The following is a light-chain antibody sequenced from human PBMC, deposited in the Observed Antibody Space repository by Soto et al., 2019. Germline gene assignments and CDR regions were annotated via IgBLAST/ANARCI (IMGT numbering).Light chain of an antibody. Sequence: EIVLTQSPATLSLSPGERATLSYRASQSVSSYLAWYQQKLGQAPRLLIYDTSNRATGVPARFSGSGSGTDFTLTISSLEPEDFAVYYCQQRSLFGQGTRLEIK. CDR1: QSVSSY. V-gene: IGKV3-11*01. J-gene: IGKJ5*01. CDR3: QQRSL. CDR2: DTS.